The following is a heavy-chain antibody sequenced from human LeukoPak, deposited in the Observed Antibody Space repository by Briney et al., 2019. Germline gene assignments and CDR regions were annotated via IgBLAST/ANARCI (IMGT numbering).Heavy chain of an antibody. CDR2: IWYDGSNK. D-gene: IGHD5-18*01. CDR1: GFTFSNAW. J-gene: IGHJ4*02. Sequence: GGSLRLSCAASGFTFSNAWMSWVRQAPGKGLEWVAVIWYDGSNKYYADSVKGRFTISRDNSKNTLYLQMNSLRAEDTAVYYCARDGAMVTYYFDYWGQGTLVTVSS. CDR3: ARDGAMVTYYFDY. V-gene: IGHV3-33*08.